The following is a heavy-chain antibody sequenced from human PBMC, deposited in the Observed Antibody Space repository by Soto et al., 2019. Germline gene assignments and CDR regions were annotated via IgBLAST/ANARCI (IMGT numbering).Heavy chain of an antibody. CDR2: INHSGST. CDR3: ARDKITGLFDY. Sequence: QLQLQQWGAGLLKPSETLSLTCAVYGGSFSGYYWTWIRQPLGTGLEGIGEINHSGSTNYSPSLKGRLAISVDTSKNQFSLKLTSVTAAGTAAYYCARDKITGLFDYWGQGTLVTVSS. J-gene: IGHJ4*02. D-gene: IGHD2-8*02. CDR1: GGSFSGYY. V-gene: IGHV4-34*01.